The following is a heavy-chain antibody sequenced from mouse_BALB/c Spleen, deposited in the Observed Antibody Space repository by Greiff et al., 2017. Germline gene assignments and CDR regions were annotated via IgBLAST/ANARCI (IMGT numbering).Heavy chain of an antibody. CDR2: INPSNGGT. Sequence: QVQLQQSGAELVKPGASVKLSCKASGYTFTSYYMYWVKQRPGQGLEWIGGINPSNGGTNFNEKFKSKATLTVDKSSSTAYMQLSSLTSEDSAVYYCTRSGNYYGYFDYWGQGTTLTVSS. J-gene: IGHJ2*01. V-gene: IGHV1S81*02. D-gene: IGHD2-1*01. CDR3: TRSGNYYGYFDY. CDR1: GYTFTSYY.